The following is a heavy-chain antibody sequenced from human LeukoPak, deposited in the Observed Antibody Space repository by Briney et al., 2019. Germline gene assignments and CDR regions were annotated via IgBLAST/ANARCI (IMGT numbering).Heavy chain of an antibody. J-gene: IGHJ6*04. CDR3: AREGIVPAARDYYYYYGTDV. D-gene: IGHD2-2*01. CDR2: ISSSSSYI. Sequence: PGGSLRLSCAASGFTFSSYSMNWVRQAPGKGLEWVSSISSSSSYIYYADSVKGRFTISRDNAKNSLYLQMNSRRAEDTAVYYCAREGIVPAARDYYYYYGTDVWGKGTTVTVSS. V-gene: IGHV3-21*01. CDR1: GFTFSSYS.